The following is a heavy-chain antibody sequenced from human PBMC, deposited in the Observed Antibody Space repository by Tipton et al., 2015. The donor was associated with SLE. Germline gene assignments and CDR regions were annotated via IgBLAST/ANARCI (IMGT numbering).Heavy chain of an antibody. CDR2: IYSSGST. V-gene: IGHV4-59*08. Sequence: TLSLTCSVSGGSISPYYWSWIRQPPGKGLEWIGYIYSSGSTNYNPSLKTRVTISVDTSKNQFSLKLNSVTAADTAVYFCVRGSYYYFDYWGQGALVTVSS. J-gene: IGHJ4*02. D-gene: IGHD2-21*01. CDR3: VRGSYYYFDY. CDR1: GGSISPYY.